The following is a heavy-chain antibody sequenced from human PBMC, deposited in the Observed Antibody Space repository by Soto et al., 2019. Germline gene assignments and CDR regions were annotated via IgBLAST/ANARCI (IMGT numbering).Heavy chain of an antibody. V-gene: IGHV1-8*01. CDR1: GYTFTSYD. CDR2: MNPNSGNT. CDR3: ASTGYCISTSCYERGYYYYGMDV. D-gene: IGHD2-2*01. J-gene: IGHJ6*02. Sequence: ASVKVSCKASGYTFTSYDINWVRQATGQGLEWMGWMNPNSGNTGYAQKFQGRVTMTRNTSISTAYMELSSLRSEDTAVYYCASTGYCISTSCYERGYYYYGMDVWGQGTTVTVSS.